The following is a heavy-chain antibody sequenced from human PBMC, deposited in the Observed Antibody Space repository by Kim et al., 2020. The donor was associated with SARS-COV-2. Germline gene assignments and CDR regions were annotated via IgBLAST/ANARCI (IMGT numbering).Heavy chain of an antibody. CDR1: GGSISSSSYY. CDR2: IYYSGST. CDR3: ARKGGGGSSSWYDNYYYYYGMEV. J-gene: IGHJ6*02. Sequence: SETLSLTCTVSGGSISSSSYYWGWIRQPPGKGLEWIGSIYYSGSTYYNPSLKSRVTISVDTSKNQFSLKLSSVTAADTAVYYCARKGGGGSSSWYDNYYYYYGMEVWGQGTTVTVSS. V-gene: IGHV4-39*01. D-gene: IGHD6-13*01.